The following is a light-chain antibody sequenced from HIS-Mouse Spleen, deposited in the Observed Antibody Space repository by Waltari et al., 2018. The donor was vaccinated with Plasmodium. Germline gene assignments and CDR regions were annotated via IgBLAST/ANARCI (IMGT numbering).Light chain of an antibody. CDR3: QVWDSSSDHPDVV. J-gene: IGLJ2*01. V-gene: IGLV3-21*03. Sequence: SYVLTPPPSVSVAPGKTARITCGGNNIGSKSVHWYQQKPGQAPVLVVYDDSDRPSGIPGRFSGSNSGNTATLTISRVEAGDEADYYCQVWDSSSDHPDVVFGGGTKLTVL. CDR1: NIGSKS. CDR2: DDS.